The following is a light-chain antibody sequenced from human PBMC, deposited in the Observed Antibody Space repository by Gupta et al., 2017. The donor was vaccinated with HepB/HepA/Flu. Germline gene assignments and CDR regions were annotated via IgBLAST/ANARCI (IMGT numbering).Light chain of an antibody. CDR1: QGISNY. Sequence: DTKLTHPPSSLSASVGDRVTITCRASQGISNYLAWYQQKPGKVPKLLIYAASTLQSGVPSRFSGSGSGTDFTLTISSLQHEDVANYYCQKYNSAPYTFGQGTKLEIK. V-gene: IGKV1-27*01. CDR3: QKYNSAPYT. CDR2: AAS. J-gene: IGKJ2*01.